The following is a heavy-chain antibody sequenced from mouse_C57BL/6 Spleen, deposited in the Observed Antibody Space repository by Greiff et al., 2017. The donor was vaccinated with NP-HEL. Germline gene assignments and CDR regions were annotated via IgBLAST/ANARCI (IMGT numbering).Heavy chain of an antibody. CDR2: IDPSDSET. Sequence: VQLQQPGAELVRPGSSVKLSCKASGYTFTSYWMHWVKQRPIQGLEWIGNIDPSDSETRYNQKFKDKATLTVDKSSSTAYMQLSSLTSEDSAVYYCARHSNPPYAMDYWGQGTSVTVSS. D-gene: IGHD2-5*01. V-gene: IGHV1-52*01. CDR3: ARHSNPPYAMDY. J-gene: IGHJ4*01. CDR1: GYTFTSYW.